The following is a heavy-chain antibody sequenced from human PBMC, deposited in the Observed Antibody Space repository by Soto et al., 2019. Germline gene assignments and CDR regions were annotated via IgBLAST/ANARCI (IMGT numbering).Heavy chain of an antibody. Sequence: EASVKVSCKASGYTFTRSGISWVRQAPGQGPEWMGWISSYNGDTNYAQTFQGRVTMTTDTSTSTAYMELRSLRSDDTAVYYCARDKGAYCGGDCYSTWFDPWGQGTLVTVSS. V-gene: IGHV1-18*01. CDR2: ISSYNGDT. D-gene: IGHD2-21*02. CDR1: GYTFTRSG. J-gene: IGHJ5*02. CDR3: ARDKGAYCGGDCYSTWFDP.